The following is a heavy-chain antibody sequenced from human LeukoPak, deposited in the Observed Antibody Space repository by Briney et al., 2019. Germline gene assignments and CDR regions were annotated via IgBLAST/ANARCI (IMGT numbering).Heavy chain of an antibody. CDR1: GYTFTDYY. Sequence: ASVKVSCKAPGYTFTDYYMHWVRQAPGQGLEWVGSFNPYSGASKYAQKLQGRVTMTGDTSISTAYLQLGRVIGDDTAVYYCAKNGDYGYAMDVWGQGTTVTVSS. CDR2: FNPYSGAS. V-gene: IGHV1-2*02. D-gene: IGHD4-17*01. J-gene: IGHJ6*02. CDR3: AKNGDYGYAMDV.